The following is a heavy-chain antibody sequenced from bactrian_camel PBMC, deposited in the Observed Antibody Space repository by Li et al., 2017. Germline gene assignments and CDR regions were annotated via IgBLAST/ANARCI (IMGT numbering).Heavy chain of an antibody. CDR2: IGSDGST. D-gene: IGHD7*01. CDR3: AAEGPVSRCTYGGALAPGEKSY. Sequence: HVQLVESGGGDVQAGGSLRLSCQVSGYRYSEYTMGWFRQAPGKKREAVSVIGSDGSTAYTESVKGRFTISKVRGVNRLFLQMDNLEPEDTAMYYCAAEGPVSRCTYGGALAPGEKSYRSQGTQVTVS. J-gene: IGHJ4*01. V-gene: IGHV3S57*01. CDR1: GYRYSEYT.